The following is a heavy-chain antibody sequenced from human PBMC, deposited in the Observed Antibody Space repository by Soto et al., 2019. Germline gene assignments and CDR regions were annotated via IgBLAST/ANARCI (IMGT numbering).Heavy chain of an antibody. CDR2: IYYSGST. Sequence: SETLSLTCTVSGGSISSGGYYWSWIRQHPGKGLEWIGYIYYSGSTYYNPSLKSRVTISVDTSKNQFSLKLSSVTAADTAVYYCARDRSAAAGTFDYWGQGTLVTVSS. CDR3: ARDRSAAAGTFDY. V-gene: IGHV4-31*03. CDR1: GGSISSGGYY. J-gene: IGHJ4*02. D-gene: IGHD6-13*01.